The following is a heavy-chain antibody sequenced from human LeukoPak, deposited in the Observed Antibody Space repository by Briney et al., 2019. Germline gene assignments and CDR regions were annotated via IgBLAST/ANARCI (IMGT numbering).Heavy chain of an antibody. D-gene: IGHD6-19*01. V-gene: IGHV3-74*01. CDR2: INSDGSST. CDR1: GFTFSSYW. J-gene: IGHJ4*02. Sequence: GGSLRLSCAASGFTFSSYWMHWVRQAPGKGLVWVSHINSDGSSTSYADSVKGRFTISRDNAKNTLYLQMNSLRAEDTAVYYCARDLSSGWGRIDYWGQGTLVTVSS. CDR3: ARDLSSGWGRIDY.